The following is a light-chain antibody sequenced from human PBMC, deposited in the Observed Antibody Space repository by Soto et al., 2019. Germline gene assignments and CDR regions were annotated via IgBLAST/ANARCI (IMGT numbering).Light chain of an antibody. CDR3: HQRHSWPRT. Sequence: EIVLTQSPATLSLSPWERATLSCRASQSISSGYVTWYQHKPGQAPRLLIYDASSRAPGIPARFSGSGSGTDFTLTITTLEPEDFAIYYCHQRHSWPRTFGQGTTLEMK. CDR2: DAS. CDR1: QSISSGY. J-gene: IGKJ2*01. V-gene: IGKV3-11*01.